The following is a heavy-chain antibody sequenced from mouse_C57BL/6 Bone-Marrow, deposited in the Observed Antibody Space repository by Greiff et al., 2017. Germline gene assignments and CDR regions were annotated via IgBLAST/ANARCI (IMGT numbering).Heavy chain of an antibody. Sequence: QVHVKQSGPELVKPGASVKLSCKASGYTFTSYDINWVKQRPGQGLEWIGWIYPRDGSTKYNEKFKGKATLTVDTSSSTAYMELHSLTSEDSAVYFCARLWDGYYFDYWGQGTTLTVSS. J-gene: IGHJ2*01. CDR3: ARLWDGYYFDY. D-gene: IGHD4-1*01. V-gene: IGHV1-85*01. CDR1: GYTFTSYD. CDR2: IYPRDGST.